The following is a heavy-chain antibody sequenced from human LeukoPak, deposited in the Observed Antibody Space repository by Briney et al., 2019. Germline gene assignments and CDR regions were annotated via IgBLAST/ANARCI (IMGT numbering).Heavy chain of an antibody. CDR3: ARTTNQLRYFDWGIFDY. Sequence: SETLSLTCAVYGGSFSGYYWSWIRQPPGKGLEWIGEINHSGSTNYNPSLKSRVTISVDTSKNQFSLKLSSVTAADTAVYHCARTTNQLRYFDWGIFDYWGQGTLVTVSS. V-gene: IGHV4-34*01. CDR1: GGSFSGYY. CDR2: INHSGST. D-gene: IGHD3-9*01. J-gene: IGHJ4*02.